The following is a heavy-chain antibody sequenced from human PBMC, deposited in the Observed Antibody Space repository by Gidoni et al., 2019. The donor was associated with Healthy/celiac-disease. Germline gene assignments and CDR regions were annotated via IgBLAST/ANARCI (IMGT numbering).Heavy chain of an antibody. Sequence: EVQLVESGGGLVQPGGSLRLSCAASGFTFSSYWQHWVRQAPGKGLVWVSRINSDGSSTSYADSVKGRFTISRDNAKNTLYLQMNSLRAEDTAVYYCARVGLPLDSSGYYYGFDYWGQGTLVTVSS. V-gene: IGHV3-74*01. CDR1: GFTFSSYW. CDR2: INSDGSST. D-gene: IGHD3-22*01. CDR3: ARVGLPLDSSGYYYGFDY. J-gene: IGHJ4*02.